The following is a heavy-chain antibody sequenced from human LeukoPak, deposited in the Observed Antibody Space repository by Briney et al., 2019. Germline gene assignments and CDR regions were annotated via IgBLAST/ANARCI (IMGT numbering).Heavy chain of an antibody. V-gene: IGHV4-39*07. CDR3: ARVLTAMVRSQHLDY. CDR1: GGSISSSSYY. D-gene: IGHD5-18*01. Sequence: PSETLSLTCTVSGGSISSSSYYWGWIRQPPGKGLEWIGSIYYSGSTYYNPSLKSRVTISVDTSKNQFSLKLSSVTAADTAVYYCARVLTAMVRSQHLDYWGQGTLVTVSS. J-gene: IGHJ4*02. CDR2: IYYSGST.